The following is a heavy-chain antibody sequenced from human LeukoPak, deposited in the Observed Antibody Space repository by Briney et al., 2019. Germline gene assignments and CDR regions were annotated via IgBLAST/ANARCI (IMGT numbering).Heavy chain of an antibody. CDR1: GITFNNYG. J-gene: IGHJ5*02. CDR2: IRYNGNNK. Sequence: GGSLRLSCAASGITFNNYGFHWVRQAPGKGLEWVAVIRYNGNNKYYADSVKGRFTISRDNSKNTVYLQMNSLRGDDTAVYYCAREYYGSGSPWGQGTLVTVSS. V-gene: IGHV3-30*02. D-gene: IGHD3-10*01. CDR3: AREYYGSGSP.